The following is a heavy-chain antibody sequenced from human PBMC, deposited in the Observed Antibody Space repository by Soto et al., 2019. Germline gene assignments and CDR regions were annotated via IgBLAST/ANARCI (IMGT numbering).Heavy chain of an antibody. D-gene: IGHD5-12*01. CDR3: AKDPTVRGYRGYDSGYYFDF. J-gene: IGHJ4*02. CDR1: GFTFRDYG. CDR2: ISYDGSIQ. Sequence: QVQLVESGGGVVQPGRSLRLACSASGFTFRDYGVHWVRQAPGTALEWVAVISYDGSIQYYADSVKGRFTISRDNSKNTLYLQMNSLRVEDTAVYFCAKDPTVRGYRGYDSGYYFDFWDQGSLVTVSS. V-gene: IGHV3-30*18.